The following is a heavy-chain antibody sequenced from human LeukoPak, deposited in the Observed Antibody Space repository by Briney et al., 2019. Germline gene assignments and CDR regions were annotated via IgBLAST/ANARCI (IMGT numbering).Heavy chain of an antibody. V-gene: IGHV4-59*01. Sequence: SETLSLTCTVSGGSISSYYWSWIRQPAGKGLEWIGYIYYSGSTNYNPSLKSRVTISVDTSKNQFSLKLSSVTAADTAVYYCARGVVVVAATEYYYYMDVWGKGTTVTVSS. D-gene: IGHD2-15*01. CDR1: GGSISSYY. CDR2: IYYSGST. J-gene: IGHJ6*03. CDR3: ARGVVVVAATEYYYYMDV.